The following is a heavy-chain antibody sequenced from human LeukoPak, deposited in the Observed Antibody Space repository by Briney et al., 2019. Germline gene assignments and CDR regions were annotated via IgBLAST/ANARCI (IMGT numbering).Heavy chain of an antibody. CDR1: GFTFTHYW. D-gene: IGHD4-11*01. CDR3: ARDSDYHLDY. Sequence: GGSLRLSCAASGFTFTHYWMCWVRQAPGKGLEWVAVISYDGSNKYYADSVKGRFTISRDNSKNTLYLQMNSLRAEDTAVYYCARDSDYHLDYWGQGTLVTVSS. J-gene: IGHJ4*02. V-gene: IGHV3-30-3*01. CDR2: ISYDGSNK.